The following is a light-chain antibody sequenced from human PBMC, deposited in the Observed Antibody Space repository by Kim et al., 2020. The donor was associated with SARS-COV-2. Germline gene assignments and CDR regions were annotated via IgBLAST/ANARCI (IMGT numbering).Light chain of an antibody. J-gene: IGKJ2*03. CDR3: QQYGNSPRYS. CDR1: QSVSRNS. V-gene: IGKV3-20*01. CDR2: GAS. Sequence: PGERATLSCRASQSVSRNSVAWYQQKPGQPPRLLIYGASTRATAIPGRFIGSGSGTDFTLTISRLEPEDFAVYYCQQYGNSPRYSFGQGTKLEI.